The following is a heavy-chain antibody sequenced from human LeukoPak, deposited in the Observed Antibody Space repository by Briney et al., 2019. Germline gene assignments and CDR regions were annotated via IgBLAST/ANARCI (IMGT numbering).Heavy chain of an antibody. Sequence: PSETLSLTCTVSGGSISSYYWSWIRQPPGKGLGWIGYIYYSGSTNYNPSLKSRVTISVDTSKNQFSLKLSSVTAADTAVYYCARQIRLLWFGESTYNWFDPWGQGTLVTVSS. D-gene: IGHD3-10*01. CDR2: IYYSGST. V-gene: IGHV4-59*01. CDR3: ARQIRLLWFGESTYNWFDP. CDR1: GGSISSYY. J-gene: IGHJ5*02.